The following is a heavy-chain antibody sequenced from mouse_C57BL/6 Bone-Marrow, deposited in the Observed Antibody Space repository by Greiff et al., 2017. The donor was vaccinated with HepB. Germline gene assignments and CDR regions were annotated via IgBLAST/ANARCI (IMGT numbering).Heavy chain of an antibody. J-gene: IGHJ3*01. CDR2: VYPYNGGT. CDR1: GFTFTDYY. CDR3: ARAMVTTRAWFAY. D-gene: IGHD2-2*01. Sequence: VQLQQSGPVLVKPGPSVKISCKASGFTFTDYYMHWVKQSHGKSLEWIGLVYPYNGGTSYNQKFKGKATLTVDTSSSTAYMELNSLTSEDSAVDYCARAMVTTRAWFAYWGQGTLVTVSA. V-gene: IGHV1-36*01.